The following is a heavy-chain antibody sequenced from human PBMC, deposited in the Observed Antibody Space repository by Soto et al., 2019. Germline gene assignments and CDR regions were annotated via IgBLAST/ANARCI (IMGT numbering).Heavy chain of an antibody. CDR2: ISYDGSNK. CDR3: ATTQFRKQLDDAFDI. V-gene: IGHV3-30-3*01. Sequence: GGSLRLSCAASGFTFSSYAMHWVRQAPGKGLEWVAVISYDGSNKYYADSVKGRFTISRDNSKNTLYLQMNSLRAEDTAVYYCATTQFRKQLDDAFDIWGQGTMVTVSS. CDR1: GFTFSSYA. D-gene: IGHD6-13*01. J-gene: IGHJ3*02.